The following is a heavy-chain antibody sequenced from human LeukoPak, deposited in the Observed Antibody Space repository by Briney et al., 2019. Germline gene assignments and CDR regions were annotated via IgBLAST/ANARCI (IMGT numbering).Heavy chain of an antibody. CDR2: IKQDGSEK. D-gene: IGHD2-2*02. J-gene: IGHJ4*02. CDR3: AGQIVVVPAAIDYFDY. V-gene: IGHV3-7*01. CDR1: GFTFSSYW. Sequence: GGSLRLSCAASGFTFSSYWMSWVRQAPGKGLEWVANIKQDGSEKYYVDSVKGRFTISRDNAKNSLYLQMNSLRAEDTAVYYCAGQIVVVPAAIDYFDYWGQGTLVTVSS.